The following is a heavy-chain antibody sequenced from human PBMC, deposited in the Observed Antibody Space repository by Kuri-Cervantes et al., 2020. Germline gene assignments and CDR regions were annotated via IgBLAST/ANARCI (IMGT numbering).Heavy chain of an antibody. J-gene: IGHJ4*02. CDR3: AREGYYGSGTVEGRVY. CDR1: GFTVSSNY. D-gene: IGHD3-10*01. CDR2: IYSGGGT. V-gene: IGHV3-66*02. Sequence: GESLKISCAASGFTVSSNYMSWVRQAPGKGLEWVSVIYSGGGTYYADPVKGRFTISIDNYKNKLYLQMNSLRAEDTTVYYFAREGYYGSGTVEGRVYWGQGTLVTVSS.